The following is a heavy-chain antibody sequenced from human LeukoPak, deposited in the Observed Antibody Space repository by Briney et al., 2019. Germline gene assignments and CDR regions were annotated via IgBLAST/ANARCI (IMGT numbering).Heavy chain of an antibody. V-gene: IGHV4-39*01. J-gene: IGHJ5*02. CDR3: ARHGYCSSTSCYGGWFDP. Sequence: SETLSLTCTVSGGSISSSSYYWGWIRQPPGKGLEWIGSIYYSGSTYYNPSLKSRVTISVDTSKNQFSLKLSSVTAADTAVYYCARHGYCSSTSCYGGWFDPWGQGTLLTVSS. CDR1: GGSISSSSYY. CDR2: IYYSGST. D-gene: IGHD2-2*03.